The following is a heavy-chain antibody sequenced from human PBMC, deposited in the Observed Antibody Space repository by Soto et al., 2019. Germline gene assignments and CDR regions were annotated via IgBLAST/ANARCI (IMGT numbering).Heavy chain of an antibody. D-gene: IGHD4-17*01. CDR3: ARNKRDYGGNSHFDY. J-gene: IGHJ4*02. Sequence: LSLPCTVSGGSISSYYWSWIRQPPGKGLEWIGYIYYSGSTNYNPSLKSRVTISVDTSKNQFSLKLSSVTAADTAVYYCARNKRDYGGNSHFDYWGQGTLVTVSS. CDR1: GGSISSYY. V-gene: IGHV4-59*01. CDR2: IYYSGST.